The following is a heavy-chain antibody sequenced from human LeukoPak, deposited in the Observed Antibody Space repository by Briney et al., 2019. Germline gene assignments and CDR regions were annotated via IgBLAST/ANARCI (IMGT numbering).Heavy chain of an antibody. CDR2: ISYDGSNK. V-gene: IGHV3-30*04. Sequence: GGSLRLSCAASGFTFSSYSMHWVRQAPGKGLEGGAVISYDGSNKYYADSVKGRFTISRDNSKNTLYLQMNSLRAEDTAVYYCARDLGYCSSCGRAFDYWGQGTLVTVSS. D-gene: IGHD2-2*01. CDR1: GFTFSSYS. J-gene: IGHJ4*02. CDR3: ARDLGYCSSCGRAFDY.